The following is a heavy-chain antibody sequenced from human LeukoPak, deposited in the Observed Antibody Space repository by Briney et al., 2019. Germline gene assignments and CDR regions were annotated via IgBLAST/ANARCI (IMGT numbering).Heavy chain of an antibody. D-gene: IGHD4-17*01. CDR2: INPNSGGT. V-gene: IGHV1-2*06. CDR1: GYTFSSCA. CDR3: AREGVDYGDYSY. J-gene: IGHJ4*02. Sequence: ASVKVSCKASGYTFSSCAINWVRQAPGQGLEWMGRINPNSGGTNYAQKFQGRVTMTRDTSISTAYMELSRLRSDDTAVYYCAREGVDYGDYSYWGQGTLVTVSS.